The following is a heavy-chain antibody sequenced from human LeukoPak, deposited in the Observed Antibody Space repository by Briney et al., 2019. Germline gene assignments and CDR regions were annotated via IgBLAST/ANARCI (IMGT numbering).Heavy chain of an antibody. CDR1: GYTLPELS. V-gene: IGHV1-24*01. Sequence: ASVKVSCKVCGYTLPELSMHWLRQAPGKGLEWMGGFDPEDCETIYAQKFQGRVTMTEDTSTDTAYMELSSLGSEDTAVYYCATDRGGTTSGPHYYYGMDVWGQGTTVTVSS. CDR3: ATDRGGTTSGPHYYYGMDV. CDR2: FDPEDCET. D-gene: IGHD1-1*01. J-gene: IGHJ6*02.